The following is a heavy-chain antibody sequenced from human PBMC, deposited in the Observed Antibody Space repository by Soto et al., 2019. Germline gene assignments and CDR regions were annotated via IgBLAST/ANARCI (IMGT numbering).Heavy chain of an antibody. CDR2: IYYSGST. CDR3: ARGFEWLPYNWFDP. CDR1: GGSVSSGSYY. D-gene: IGHD3-3*01. V-gene: IGHV4-61*01. Sequence: SSETLSLTCTVSGGSVSSGSYYWSWIRQPPGKGLEWIGYIYYSGSTNYNPSLKSRVTISVDTSKNQFSLKLSSVTAADTAVYYCARGFEWLPYNWFDPWGQGTLVTVSS. J-gene: IGHJ5*02.